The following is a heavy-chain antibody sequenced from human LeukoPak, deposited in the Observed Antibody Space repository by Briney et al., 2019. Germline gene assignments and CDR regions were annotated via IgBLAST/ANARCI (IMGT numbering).Heavy chain of an antibody. V-gene: IGHV3-21*01. Sequence: GGSLRLSCAASGFTFSSYSMNWVRQAPGKGLEWVSSISSSSSYIYYADSVKGRFTISRDNAKNSLYLQMNSLRAEDTAVYYCASGTRAVGGWFPYWGQGTLVSVSS. D-gene: IGHD1-1*01. CDR2: ISSSSSYI. CDR1: GFTFSSYS. CDR3: ASGTRAVGGWFPY. J-gene: IGHJ4*02.